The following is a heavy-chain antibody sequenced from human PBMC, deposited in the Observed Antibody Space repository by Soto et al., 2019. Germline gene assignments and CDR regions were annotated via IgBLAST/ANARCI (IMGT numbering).Heavy chain of an antibody. CDR1: GYTFTGYA. D-gene: IGHD6-19*01. CDR3: ARAVAVAADFAC. V-gene: IGHV1-3*05. Sequence: QVQLVQSGAEEKKPGASVKVSCKASGYTFTGYAMHWVRQAPGQRLEWMGWINAGNGNTKYSQKFQGRVTITRDTSAGTAYMELSCLRSEDTAVYYCARAVAVAADFACWGKGTLVTVSS. CDR2: INAGNGNT. J-gene: IGHJ4*02.